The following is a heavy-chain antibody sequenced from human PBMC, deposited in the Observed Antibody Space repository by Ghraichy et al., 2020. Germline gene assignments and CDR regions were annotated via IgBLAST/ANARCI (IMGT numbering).Heavy chain of an antibody. J-gene: IGHJ4*02. CDR2: IYYSGST. CDR1: GGSISSSSYY. CDR3: ARPFHWFGELHY. D-gene: IGHD3-10*01. Sequence: SETLSLTFTVSGGSISSSSYYWGWIRQPPGKGLEWIGSIYYSGSTYYNPSLKSRVTISVDTSKNQFSLKLSSVTAADTAVYYCARPFHWFGELHYWGQGTLVTVSS. V-gene: IGHV4-39*01.